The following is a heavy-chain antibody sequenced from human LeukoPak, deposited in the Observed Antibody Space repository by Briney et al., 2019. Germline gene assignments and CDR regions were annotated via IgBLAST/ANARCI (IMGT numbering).Heavy chain of an antibody. CDR2: IIPIFGTA. Sequence: SVKVSXKASGGTFRSYAISWVRQAPGQGLEWMGGIIPIFGTANYAQKFQGRVTITTDESTSTAYMELSSLRSEDTAVYYCARDYSPGAHVDWGQGTLVTVSS. CDR1: GGTFRSYA. D-gene: IGHD4-11*01. J-gene: IGHJ4*02. CDR3: ARDYSPGAHVD. V-gene: IGHV1-69*05.